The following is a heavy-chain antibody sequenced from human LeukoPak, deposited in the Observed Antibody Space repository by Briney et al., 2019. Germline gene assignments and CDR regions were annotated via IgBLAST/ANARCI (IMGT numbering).Heavy chain of an antibody. V-gene: IGHV3-23*01. CDR3: ARVSRVGDSSAYRHFDY. J-gene: IGHJ4*02. CDR2: ISGSGGST. CDR1: GFTFSSYA. Sequence: QTGGSLRLSCAASGFTFSSYAMSWVRQAPGKGLEWVSAISGSGGSTYYADSVKGRFTISRDNAKNSLYLQMNSLRAEDTAVYYCARVSRVGDSSAYRHFDYWGQGILVTVSS. D-gene: IGHD3-22*01.